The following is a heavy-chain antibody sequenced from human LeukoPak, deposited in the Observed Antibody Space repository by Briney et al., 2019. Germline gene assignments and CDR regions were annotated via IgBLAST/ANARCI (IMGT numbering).Heavy chain of an antibody. D-gene: IGHD5-12*01. V-gene: IGHV4-34*01. CDR3: ARGLGYSGYDADYYGMDV. J-gene: IGHJ6*02. CDR1: DLSFSGYY. Sequence: SETLTLTCAVHDLSFSGYYWSWIRQPPGKGLEWIGEINHSGSTNYNPSLKSRVTISVDTSKNQFSLKLSSVTAADTAVYYCARGLGYSGYDADYYGMDVWGQGTTVTVSS. CDR2: INHSGST.